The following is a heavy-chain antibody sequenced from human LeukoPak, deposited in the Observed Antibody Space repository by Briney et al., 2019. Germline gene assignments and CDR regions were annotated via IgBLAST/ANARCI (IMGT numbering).Heavy chain of an antibody. V-gene: IGHV1-2*02. D-gene: IGHD4-17*01. J-gene: IGHJ4*02. CDR3: ARDYGDYVPFDY. Sequence: GASAKVSCKASGYTFTGYYLHWVRQAPGQGLEWMGWINPNSGGTNYAQKFQGRVTMTRDTSISTAYMELSRLRSDDTAVYYCARDYGDYVPFDYWGQGTLVTVSS. CDR1: GYTFTGYY. CDR2: INPNSGGT.